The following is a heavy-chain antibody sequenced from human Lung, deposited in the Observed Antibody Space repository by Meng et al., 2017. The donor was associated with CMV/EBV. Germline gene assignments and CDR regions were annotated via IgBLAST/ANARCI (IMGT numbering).Heavy chain of an antibody. J-gene: IGHJ4*02. Sequence: QVQLVESGXGVVQPGRALRSSCAASGFTFSSYAMHWVRQAPGRGLEWVAVISYDGSNKYYADSVKGRFTISRDNSKNTLYLQMNSLRAEDTAVYYCARDAGGGDCFDYWGQGTLVTVSS. CDR2: ISYDGSNK. CDR3: ARDAGGGDCFDY. CDR1: GFTFSSYA. V-gene: IGHV3-30-3*01. D-gene: IGHD2-21*01.